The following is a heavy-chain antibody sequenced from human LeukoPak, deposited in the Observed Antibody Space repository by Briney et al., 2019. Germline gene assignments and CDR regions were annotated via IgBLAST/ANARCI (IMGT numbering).Heavy chain of an antibody. CDR3: ARQNGGAAYGDYGH. CDR2: INWNGGST. V-gene: IGHV3-20*04. J-gene: IGHJ4*02. D-gene: IGHD4-17*01. CDR1: GFTFDDYG. Sequence: PGGPLRLSCAASGFTFDDYGMRWVRQAPGKGLGWVSGINWNGGSTGYADSVKGRRTISRDNAKNSLYLQMTSLSAEDTALYYCARQNGGAAYGDYGHWGQGILVTVSS.